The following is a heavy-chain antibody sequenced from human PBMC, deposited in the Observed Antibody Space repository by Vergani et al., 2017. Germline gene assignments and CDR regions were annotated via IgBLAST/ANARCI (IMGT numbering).Heavy chain of an antibody. CDR2: IYWDDDK. Sequence: QITLKESGPTLVKPTQTLTLTCTFSGFSLSTSGVGVGWIRQPPGKALEWLALIYWDDDKRYSPSLKSRLTITKDTSKNQVVLTMTNMDPVATATYYCAHGRAAASYFDDWGQGTLVTVSS. CDR3: AHGRAAASYFDD. V-gene: IGHV2-5*02. CDR1: GFSLSTSGVG. D-gene: IGHD6-13*01. J-gene: IGHJ4*02.